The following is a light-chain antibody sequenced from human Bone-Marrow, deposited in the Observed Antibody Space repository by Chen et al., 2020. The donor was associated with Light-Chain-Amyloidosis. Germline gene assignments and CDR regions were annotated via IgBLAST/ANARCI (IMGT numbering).Light chain of an antibody. Sequence: SYELTQPPTVSVSPGQTARITCSGDDLPTKYAYWYQQKPGQAPVLVIHSDTERPSGISERFSGSSSGTTATLPISGVQAEDEADYHCQSADSSGTYEVRFGGGTKLTVL. CDR1: DLPTKY. CDR2: SDT. CDR3: QSADSSGTYEVR. J-gene: IGLJ2*01. V-gene: IGLV3-25*03.